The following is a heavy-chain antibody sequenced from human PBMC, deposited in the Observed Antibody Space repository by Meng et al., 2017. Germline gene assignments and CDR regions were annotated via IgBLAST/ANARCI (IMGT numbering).Heavy chain of an antibody. Sequence: ASVKVSCKASGYTFIDAYVHWVRQAPGQGLEWMGRIIPSRSDANSAQKFQGRVTLTWDTSISTAYMELSSLRSDDTAIYYCARDGGNYDFDYWGHGNLV. CDR1: GYTFIDAY. D-gene: IGHD1-7*01. CDR2: IIPSRSDA. J-gene: IGHJ4*03. V-gene: IGHV1-2*06. CDR3: ARDGGNYDFDY.